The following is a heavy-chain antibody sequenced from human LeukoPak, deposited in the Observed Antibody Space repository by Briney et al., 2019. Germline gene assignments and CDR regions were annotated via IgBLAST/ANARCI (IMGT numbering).Heavy chain of an antibody. J-gene: IGHJ4*02. CDR1: GGSFSGYY. Sequence: SETLSLTCAVYGGSFSGYYWSWIRQPPGKGLEWIGEINHSGSTNYNPSLKSRVTISVDTSKNQFSLKLSSVTAADTAVYYCARGLDSYDSSDYFDYWGQGTLVTVSS. CDR2: INHSGST. D-gene: IGHD3-22*01. CDR3: ARGLDSYDSSDYFDY. V-gene: IGHV4-34*01.